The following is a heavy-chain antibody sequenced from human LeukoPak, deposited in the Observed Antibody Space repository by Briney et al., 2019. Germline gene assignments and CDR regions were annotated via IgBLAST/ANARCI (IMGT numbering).Heavy chain of an antibody. CDR1: GESFSGFY. J-gene: IGHJ4*02. CDR3: ARVGGYGGNAGPHYFDY. Sequence: SETLSLTCAVYGESFSGFYWSWIRQSPGRGLQWIGEINDAGSTDHNPSLKSRVALSVDTSKRQFSLKLTSVTAADTAVYYCARVGGYGGNAGPHYFDYWGQGTLVTVSS. V-gene: IGHV4-34*01. D-gene: IGHD4-23*01. CDR2: INDAGST.